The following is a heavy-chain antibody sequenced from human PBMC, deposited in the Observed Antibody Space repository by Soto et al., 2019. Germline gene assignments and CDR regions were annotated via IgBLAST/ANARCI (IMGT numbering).Heavy chain of an antibody. V-gene: IGHV1-18*01. CDR3: ARGVGSGTYYNQYNWFDP. D-gene: IGHD3-10*01. J-gene: IGHJ5*02. CDR2: INTYGGNT. Sequence: ASVKVSCKASGYTFINYGISWVRQAPGQGLEWMGWINTYGGNTNHAQKLQGRVTMTTDTSTSTAYMELRSLRSDDTAVYYCARGVGSGTYYNQYNWFDPWGQGTLVTVSS. CDR1: GYTFINYG.